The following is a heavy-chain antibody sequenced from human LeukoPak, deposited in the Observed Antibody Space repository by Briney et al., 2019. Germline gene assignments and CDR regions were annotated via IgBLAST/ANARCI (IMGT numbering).Heavy chain of an antibody. V-gene: IGHV1-69*13. CDR2: IIPIFGTA. CDR3: ARPIRLGELSSFDY. Sequence: SVKVSCKASGGTFSSYAISWVRQAPGQGLEWMGGIIPIFGTANYAQKFQGRVTITADESTSTAYMELSSLRSEDTAVYYCARPIRLGELSSFDYWGQGTLVTVSS. CDR1: GGTFSSYA. J-gene: IGHJ4*02. D-gene: IGHD3-16*02.